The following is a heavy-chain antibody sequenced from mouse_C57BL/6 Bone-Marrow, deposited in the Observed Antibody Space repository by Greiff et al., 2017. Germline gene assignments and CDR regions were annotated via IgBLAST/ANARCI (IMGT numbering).Heavy chain of an antibody. J-gene: IGHJ1*03. V-gene: IGHV5-17*01. CDR2: ISSGSSTI. CDR1: GFTFSDYG. CDR3: AKKGRPWYFDV. Sequence: EVKLVESGGGLVKPGGSLKLSCAASGFTFSDYGMHWVRQAPEKGLEWVAYISSGSSTIYYADTVKGRFPISRDNAKNTLFLQMTSLRSEDTAMDYCAKKGRPWYFDVWGTGTTVTVSS.